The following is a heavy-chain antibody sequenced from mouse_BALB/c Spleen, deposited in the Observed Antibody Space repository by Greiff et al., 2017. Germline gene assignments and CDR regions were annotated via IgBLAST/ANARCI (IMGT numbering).Heavy chain of an antibody. J-gene: IGHJ4*01. D-gene: IGHD1-1*01. CDR1: GFNIKDTY. CDR3: ARWIFITTVHAMDY. Sequence: EVKLVESGAELVKPGASVKLSCTASGFNIKDTYMHWVKQRPEQGLEWIGRIDPANGNTKYDPKFQGKATITADTSSNTAYLQLSSLTSEDTAVYYCARWIFITTVHAMDYWGQGTSVTVSS. V-gene: IGHV14-3*02. CDR2: IDPANGNT.